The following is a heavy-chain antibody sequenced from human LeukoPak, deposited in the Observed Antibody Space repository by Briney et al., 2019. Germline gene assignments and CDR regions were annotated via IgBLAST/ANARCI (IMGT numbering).Heavy chain of an antibody. CDR1: GGSISSNNYY. D-gene: IGHD6-13*01. J-gene: IGHJ3*02. V-gene: IGHV4-39*07. Sequence: SETLSLTCTVSGGSISSNNYYWGWIRQPPGQGLEWIGSIYYIGTTNYNPSLKSRVTISVDTSKNQFSLKLSSVTAADTAVYYCARDRYSSSPRIAFDIWGQGTMVTVSS. CDR2: IYYIGTT. CDR3: ARDRYSSSPRIAFDI.